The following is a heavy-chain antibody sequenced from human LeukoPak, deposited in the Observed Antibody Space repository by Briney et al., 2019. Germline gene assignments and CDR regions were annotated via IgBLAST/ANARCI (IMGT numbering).Heavy chain of an antibody. CDR2: IYWNDDN. Sequence: SGPTLVNPTQTLTLTCTFSGFSLRTTGVGVGWIRQPPGKALEWLALIYWNDDNRYSPSLRSRLTITKDTPKNQVVLTMANMDPVDTATYYCAHYGDYRFMYYFDFWGQGTLVTVSS. J-gene: IGHJ4*02. CDR1: GFSLRTTGVG. D-gene: IGHD4-17*01. CDR3: AHYGDYRFMYYFDF. V-gene: IGHV2-5*01.